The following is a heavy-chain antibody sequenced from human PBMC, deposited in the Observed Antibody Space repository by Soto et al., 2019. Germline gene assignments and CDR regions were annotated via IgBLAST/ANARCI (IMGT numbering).Heavy chain of an antibody. CDR1: GFTFSDYV. CDR3: XXXXAQQLILGLWLDP. J-gene: IGHJ5*02. CDR2: ISVGGGSA. V-gene: IGHV3-23*01. D-gene: IGHD6-13*01. Sequence: EVQLLQSGGHLVRPGGSLRLSCVASGFTFSDYVMTWVRQAPEKGLEWVSTISVGGGSAYYADSVKGRFAISRDNSKNTLYLQLNXXXXEXXAXXXXXXXXAQQLILGLWLDPWGQGTLVTVSS.